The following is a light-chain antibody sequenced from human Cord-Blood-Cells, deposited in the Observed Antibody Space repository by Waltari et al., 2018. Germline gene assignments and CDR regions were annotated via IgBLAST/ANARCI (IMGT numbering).Light chain of an antibody. J-gene: IGLJ3*02. V-gene: IGLV3-21*03. Sequence: LTQPPSVSVAPGKTARITCGGNNIGSKSVHWYQQKPGQAPVLVVYDDSDWPSGIPERFSGSNSGNTATLTISRVEAGDEADYYCQVWDSSSDHRVFGGGTKLTVL. CDR2: DDS. CDR3: QVWDSSSDHRV. CDR1: NIGSKS.